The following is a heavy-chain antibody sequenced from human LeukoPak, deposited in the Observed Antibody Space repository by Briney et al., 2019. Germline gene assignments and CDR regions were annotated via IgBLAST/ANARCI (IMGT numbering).Heavy chain of an antibody. J-gene: IGHJ4*02. Sequence: SETLSLTCTVSGGCIPNYYWSWMRQTPGKGLEWIGFSYYTGPTNYNPSLKSRVTISIDTSKCQFSLRLTSVTPADTAIYYCARDYPHFFDNWGQGALVTVSS. V-gene: IGHV4-59*01. CDR3: ARDYPHFFDN. CDR2: SYYTGPT. CDR1: GGCIPNYY. D-gene: IGHD3-16*02.